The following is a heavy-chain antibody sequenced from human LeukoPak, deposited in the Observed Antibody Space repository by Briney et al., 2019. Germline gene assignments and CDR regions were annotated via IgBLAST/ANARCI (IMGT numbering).Heavy chain of an antibody. V-gene: IGHV1-2*02. CDR2: INPNSGGT. D-gene: IGHD3-10*01. J-gene: IGHJ6*03. Sequence: ASVKVSCKASGYTFTGYYMHWVRQAPGQGLEWMGWINPNSGGTNYAQKFQGRVTMTRDTSISTAYMELSRLRSDDTAVYYCARSYGSGIYYYYYMDVWGKGTTVTISS. CDR3: ARSYGSGIYYYYYMDV. CDR1: GYTFTGYY.